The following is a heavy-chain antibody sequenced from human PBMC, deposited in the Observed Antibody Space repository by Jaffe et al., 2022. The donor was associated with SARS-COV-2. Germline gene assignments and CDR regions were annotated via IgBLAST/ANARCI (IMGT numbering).Heavy chain of an antibody. V-gene: IGHV3-21*01. CDR3: ARQYCSSTSCYYYGMDV. D-gene: IGHD2-2*01. Sequence: EVQLVESGGGLVKPGGSLRLSCAASGFTFSSYSMNWVRQAPGKGLEWVSSISSSSSYIYYADSVKGRFTISRDNAKNSLYLQMNSLRAEDTAVYYCARQYCSSTSCYYYGMDVWGQGTTVTVSS. CDR1: GFTFSSYS. J-gene: IGHJ6*02. CDR2: ISSSSSYI.